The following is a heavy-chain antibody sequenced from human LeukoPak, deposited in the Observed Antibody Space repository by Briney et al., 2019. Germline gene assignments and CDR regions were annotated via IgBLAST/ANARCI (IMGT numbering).Heavy chain of an antibody. Sequence: SVKVSCKASGGTFSSYAISWVRQAPGQGLEWMGGIIPIFGTANYAQKFQGRVTITADESTSTAYMEPSSLRSEDTAVYYCVLNYYDSSGYRDYWGQGTLVTVSS. CDR2: IIPIFGTA. V-gene: IGHV1-69*13. CDR3: VLNYYDSSGYRDY. D-gene: IGHD3-22*01. J-gene: IGHJ4*02. CDR1: GGTFSSYA.